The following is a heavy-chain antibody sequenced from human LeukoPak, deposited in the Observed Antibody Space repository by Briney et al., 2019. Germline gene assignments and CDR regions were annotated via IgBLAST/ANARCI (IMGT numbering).Heavy chain of an antibody. CDR3: ARDTNHAFDI. Sequence: GGSLRLSCAASGFTFSPYWMHWVRQAPGKGLVWVSRINSDGSSTSYADSVKGRFTISRDNAKNTLYLQVNSLTAEDTAMYYCARDTNHAFDIWGQGTMVTVSS. CDR1: GFTFSPYW. D-gene: IGHD2-8*01. J-gene: IGHJ3*02. V-gene: IGHV3-74*01. CDR2: INSDGSST.